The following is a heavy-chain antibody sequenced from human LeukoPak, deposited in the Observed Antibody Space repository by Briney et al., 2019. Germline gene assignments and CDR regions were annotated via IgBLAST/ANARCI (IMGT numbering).Heavy chain of an antibody. D-gene: IGHD4-11*01. Sequence: PSQTLSLTCTVSGGSISSGGYYWSWIRQHPGKGLEWIGYIYYSGSTYYNPSLKSRVTISVDTSKNQFSLKLSSVTAADTAVYYCARGNDYSNYFYFDPWGQGTLVTVSS. CDR2: IYYSGST. CDR3: ARGNDYSNYFYFDP. J-gene: IGHJ5*02. CDR1: GGSISSGGYY. V-gene: IGHV4-31*03.